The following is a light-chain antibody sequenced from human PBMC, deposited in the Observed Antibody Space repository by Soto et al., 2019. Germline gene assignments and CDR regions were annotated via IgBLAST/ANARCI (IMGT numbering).Light chain of an antibody. CDR1: QSVSSTY. J-gene: IGKJ2*01. CDR3: QQYGSSPPLYT. CDR2: GAS. V-gene: IGKV3-20*01. Sequence: EIVLTQSPGTLSLSPGERATLSCRASQSVSSTYLAWYQQKPGKAPRLLIYGASSRATGIPDRFSGSGSGTDFTLIISRLEPEDFAVYYCQQYGSSPPLYTFGQGTKLE.